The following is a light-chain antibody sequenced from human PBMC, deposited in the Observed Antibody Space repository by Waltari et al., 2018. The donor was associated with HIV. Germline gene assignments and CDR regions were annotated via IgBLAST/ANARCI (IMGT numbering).Light chain of an antibody. CDR3: AAWDYSLSGWV. CDR2: GIN. CDR1: NSNVGISY. V-gene: IGLV1-47*01. Sequence: QSVLTQPPSASGTPGQRVTISCSGSNSNVGISYVYWYQQRPGTTPKLGIYGINQLPSGVPDRFSGSKSGTSVSLVISGIRSEDEADYYCAAWDYSLSGWVFGGGTKLTVL. J-gene: IGLJ3*02.